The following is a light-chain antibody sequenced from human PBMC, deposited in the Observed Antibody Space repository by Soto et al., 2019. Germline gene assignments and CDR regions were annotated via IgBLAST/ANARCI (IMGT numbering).Light chain of an antibody. CDR2: SDY. Sequence: QSVLTQPPSASGTPGQRVTISCSGGSSNIGRYTVNWYQQFPGTAPKVLIYSDYQRPSGVPDRFSGSKSGTSASLAISGLQSEDEADYFCAAWDDSLNGRWVFGGGTKLTVL. V-gene: IGLV1-44*01. CDR3: AAWDDSLNGRWV. J-gene: IGLJ3*02. CDR1: SSNIGRYT.